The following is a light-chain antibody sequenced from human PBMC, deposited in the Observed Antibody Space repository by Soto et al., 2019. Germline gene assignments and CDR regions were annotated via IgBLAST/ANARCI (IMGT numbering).Light chain of an antibody. J-gene: IGKJ4*01. CDR1: QSISNN. V-gene: IGKV3-15*01. CDR3: QQCNNWPRAT. Sequence: ETVMTQSPATLSVSPGERATLPCRASQSISNNLAWYQQKPGQAPRLIMFRTSTRAAGVPARFSGSGSGTEFNLTISSLQSEDFAVYYCQQCNNWPRATFGGGTKVDIK. CDR2: RTS.